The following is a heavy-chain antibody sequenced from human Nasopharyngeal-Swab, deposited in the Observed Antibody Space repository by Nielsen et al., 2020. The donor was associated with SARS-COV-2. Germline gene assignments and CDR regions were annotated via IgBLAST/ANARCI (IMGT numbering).Heavy chain of an antibody. CDR1: GYTLTELS. V-gene: IGHV1-8*01. CDR2: MNPNSGNT. D-gene: IGHD2-15*01. CDR3: ARGAACGGSCYSVDY. J-gene: IGHJ4*02. Sequence: ASVKVSCKVSGYTLTELSMYWVRQAPGQGLEWVGWMNPNSGNTGYAQKFQGRVTMTWNIATRTAYMELSSLRSDDTAVYYCARGAACGGSCYSVDYWGRGTLVSVSS.